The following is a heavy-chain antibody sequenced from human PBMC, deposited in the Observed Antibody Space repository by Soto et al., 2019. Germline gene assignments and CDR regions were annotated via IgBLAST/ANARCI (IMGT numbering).Heavy chain of an antibody. CDR3: AREHWNYLDTDY. D-gene: IGHD1-7*01. CDR2: INPNSGGT. V-gene: IGHV1-2*02. CDR1: GYTFTGYY. Sequence: PSVKVSCKASGYTFTGYYMHWVRQAPGQGLEWMGWINPNSGGTNYAQKFQGRVTMTRDTSISTAYMELSRLRSDDTVVYYCAREHWNYLDTDYWGQGTLVTVSS. J-gene: IGHJ4*02.